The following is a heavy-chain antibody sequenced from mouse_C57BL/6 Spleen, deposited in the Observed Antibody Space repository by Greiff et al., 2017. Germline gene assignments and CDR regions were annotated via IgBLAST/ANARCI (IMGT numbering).Heavy chain of an antibody. CDR2: IYPGDGDT. V-gene: IGHV1-80*01. Sequence: VQLQQSGAELVKPGASVKISCKASGYAFSSYWMNWVKQRPGKGLEWIGQIYPGDGDTNYNGKFKGKATLTADKSSSTAYMQLSSLTSEDSAVYVCARAYYYGSRGGAWFAYWGQGTLVTVSA. J-gene: IGHJ3*01. CDR3: ARAYYYGSRGGAWFAY. CDR1: GYAFSSYW. D-gene: IGHD1-1*01.